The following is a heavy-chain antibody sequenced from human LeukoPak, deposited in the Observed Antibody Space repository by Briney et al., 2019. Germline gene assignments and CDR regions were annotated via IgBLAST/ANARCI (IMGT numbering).Heavy chain of an antibody. D-gene: IGHD3-9*01. J-gene: IGHJ6*02. CDR3: ARDHWLFSSKTWYYYGMDV. CDR1: GGSISPYY. V-gene: IGHV4-4*08. Sequence: PSETLSLTCVVSGGSISPYYWSWLRQSPGKGLEWIGYIDPSGSASYNPSLKSRVTIFVDTSKNLFSLLLTSVSASDTAIYYCARDHWLFSSKTWYYYGMDVWGQGTTVTVSS. CDR2: IDPSGSA.